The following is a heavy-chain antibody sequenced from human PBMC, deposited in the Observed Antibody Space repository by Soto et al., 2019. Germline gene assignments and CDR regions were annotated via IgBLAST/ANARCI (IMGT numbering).Heavy chain of an antibody. V-gene: IGHV3-33*01. Sequence: VQLVESGGGVVQPGRSLRLSCETSGFSFSVYGMHWVRQAPVKGLEWVAVIWYDASKQFYAASVEGRFTISRDNSTAILYLQMNSLRAEDTAVYYCAAWAEGATEVHWGQGTLVTVSS. CDR2: IWYDASKQ. J-gene: IGHJ4*02. D-gene: IGHD2-15*01. CDR1: GFSFSVYG. CDR3: AAWAEGATEVH.